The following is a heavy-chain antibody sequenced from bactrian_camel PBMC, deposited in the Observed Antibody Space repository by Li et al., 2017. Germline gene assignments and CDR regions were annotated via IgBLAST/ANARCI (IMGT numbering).Heavy chain of an antibody. CDR2: WNSGGSI. J-gene: IGHJ4*01. Sequence: HVQLVESGGGSVQAGGSLSLSCTATGGTFDGSDVGWYRQIPGIECELVAMWNSGGSIWEDDSVKGRFTISKGTTNTKQTLYLQMDSLKPEDTAVYRCAAVSDPPPVSLLCRGGYHPSYSRQIKHFGQGTQVTVS. D-gene: IGHD2*01. CDR1: GGTFDGSD. V-gene: IGHV3S55*01.